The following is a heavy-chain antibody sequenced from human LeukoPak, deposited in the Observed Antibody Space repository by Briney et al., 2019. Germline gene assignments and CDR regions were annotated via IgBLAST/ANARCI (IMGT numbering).Heavy chain of an antibody. CDR3: ASNLMTTRGGLAY. J-gene: IGHJ4*02. Sequence: GGSLRLSCAVCGLTFRNFAMTWVRQAPGKGLEWVASISGSGGSTYYAASVKGRFTLSRDNSQNALFLRMTSLRVEDTATYFCASNLMTTRGGLAYWGQGTLVTVSS. CDR1: GLTFRNFA. V-gene: IGHV3-23*01. D-gene: IGHD1-14*01. CDR2: ISGSGGST.